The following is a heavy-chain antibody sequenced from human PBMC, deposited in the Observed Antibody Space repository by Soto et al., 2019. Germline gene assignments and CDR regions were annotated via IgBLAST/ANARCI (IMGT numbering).Heavy chain of an antibody. J-gene: IGHJ4*02. D-gene: IGHD3-3*01. V-gene: IGHV3-30*03. CDR2: ISFDGSTQ. Sequence: VQLLESGGGVAQPGRSLRLSCRASGFGFSSYGMLWVRQAPGKGPEWVAFISFDGSTQYYAASVRGRVTISLDNSENTLYLQLDTLRVEDTAMYYCAREGVFGLVKIILPDYWGQGAQVTVSA. CDR3: AREGVFGLVKIILPDY. CDR1: GFGFSSYG.